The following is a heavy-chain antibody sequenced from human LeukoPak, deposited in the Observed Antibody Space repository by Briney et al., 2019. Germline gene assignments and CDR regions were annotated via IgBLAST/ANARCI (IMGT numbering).Heavy chain of an antibody. CDR3: ARVHDSDWYFDY. CDR2: IKPSGGST. Sequence: ASVKVSCKASGYSFTTYYMHWVRQAPGQGLEWMGIIKPSGGSTSYAQKFQDRVTMTRDTSTSTGYMELSSLRSEDTAVYYCARVHDSDWYFDYWGQGTLVTVSS. D-gene: IGHD6-19*01. CDR1: GYSFTTYY. J-gene: IGHJ4*02. V-gene: IGHV1-46*01.